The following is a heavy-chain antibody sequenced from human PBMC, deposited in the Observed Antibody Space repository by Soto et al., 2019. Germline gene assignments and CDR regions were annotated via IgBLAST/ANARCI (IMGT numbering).Heavy chain of an antibody. CDR1: GFTFDDYA. J-gene: IGHJ4*02. V-gene: IGHV3-9*01. D-gene: IGHD2-15*01. CDR3: AKKLATATVPQTFDY. Sequence: GGSLRLSCAASGFTFDDYAMHWVRQAPGKGLEWVSGISWNSGSIGYADSVKGRFTISRDNAKNSLYLQMNSLRAEDTAVYYCAKKLATATVPQTFDYWGQGTLVTVSS. CDR2: ISWNSGSI.